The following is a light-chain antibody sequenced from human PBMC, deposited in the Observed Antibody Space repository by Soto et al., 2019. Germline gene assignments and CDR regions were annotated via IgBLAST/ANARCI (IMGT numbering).Light chain of an antibody. J-gene: IGLJ3*02. CDR1: SSNIGNNA. CDR2: FDD. Sequence: QSVLTQPPSVSAAPRQRVTISCSGSSSNIGNNAVNWYQQVPGKAPKLLVHFDDRVASGVSDRFSGSKSGTSASLAISDLQSEDEADYYCASWDDSLNGPLFGGGTKLTVL. V-gene: IGLV1-36*01. CDR3: ASWDDSLNGPL.